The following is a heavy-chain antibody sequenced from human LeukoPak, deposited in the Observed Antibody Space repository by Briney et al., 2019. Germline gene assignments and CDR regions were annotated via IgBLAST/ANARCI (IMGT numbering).Heavy chain of an antibody. CDR3: ARARFGELIDY. J-gene: IGHJ4*02. Sequence: ASVKVSCKASGYTFSTYGITWVRQAHGQGLEWLGWISPHNGNTNYAQKFQGRVTLTTDTSANTAYLELRSLRSDDTALYYCARARFGELIDYWGQGTLVTVSS. CDR2: ISPHNGNT. D-gene: IGHD3-10*01. CDR1: GYTFSTYG. V-gene: IGHV1-18*01.